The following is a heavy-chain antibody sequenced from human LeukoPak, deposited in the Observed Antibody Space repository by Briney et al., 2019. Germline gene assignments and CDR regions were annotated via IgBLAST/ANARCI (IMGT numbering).Heavy chain of an antibody. CDR2: ISGSGDNT. J-gene: IGHJ4*02. Sequence: GGSLRLSCAASGFSFATYAMSWVRQAPGEGLEWVPSISGSGDNTYYAESVKGRFTISRDNSKNTLFLQMNSLRAEDTAVFYCAKRSAYTTGWFFDFWGQGTLVTVSS. D-gene: IGHD6-19*01. CDR1: GFSFATYA. V-gene: IGHV3-23*01. CDR3: AKRSAYTTGWFFDF.